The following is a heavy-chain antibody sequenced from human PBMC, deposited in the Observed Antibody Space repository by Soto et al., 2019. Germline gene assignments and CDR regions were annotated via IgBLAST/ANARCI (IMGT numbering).Heavy chain of an antibody. CDR3: ARVFDFWSGYYRYNWFDP. J-gene: IGHJ5*02. CDR1: GGSFSGSY. Sequence: WETLSLTCAVYGGSFSGSYWSWIRQPPGKGLEWIGEINHSGSTNYNPSLKSRVTISVNTTKNQFSLKLSSVTAADTAVYYCARVFDFWSGYYRYNWFDPWGQGTLVTVSS. D-gene: IGHD3-3*01. CDR2: INHSGST. V-gene: IGHV4-34*01.